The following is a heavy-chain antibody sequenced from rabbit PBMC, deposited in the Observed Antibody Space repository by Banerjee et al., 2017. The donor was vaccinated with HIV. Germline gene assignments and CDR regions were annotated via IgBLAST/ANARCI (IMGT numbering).Heavy chain of an antibody. CDR1: GFSFSSSYW. Sequence: QEQLEESGGDLVKPEGSLTLTCTASGFSFSSSYWICWVRQAPGKGLEWIGCIAGGSSSTTYCASWAKGRFTISKTSSTTVTLRTTSLTAADTATYFCVRDRDTGTAYYFDLWGPGTLVTVS. V-gene: IGHV1S45*01. J-gene: IGHJ4*01. CDR3: VRDRDTGTAYYFDL. D-gene: IGHD7-1*01. CDR2: IAGGSSSTT.